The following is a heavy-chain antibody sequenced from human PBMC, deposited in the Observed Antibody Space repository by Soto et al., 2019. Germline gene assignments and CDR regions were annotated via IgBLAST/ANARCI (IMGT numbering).Heavy chain of an antibody. V-gene: IGHV3-30-3*01. CDR1: GFTFSNYA. D-gene: IGHD5-12*01. CDR2: ISYDGNKK. J-gene: IGHJ6*02. CDR3: ARRLVATISYYGMDV. Sequence: QVQLEESGGGVVQPGRSLRLSCAASGFTFSNYAMHWVRQTPGKGLEWVALISYDGNKKEYADSVKGRFTISRDNSKNTLHLQVNRLRPEDTAVYYCARRLVATISYYGMDVWGQGTTVTVSS.